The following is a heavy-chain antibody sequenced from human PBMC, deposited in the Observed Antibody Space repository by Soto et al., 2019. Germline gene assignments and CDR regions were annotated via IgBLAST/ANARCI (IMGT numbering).Heavy chain of an antibody. CDR2: INPGDSET. D-gene: IGHD6-19*01. CDR1: GYSFTNYW. CDR3: ARSLSSGWLHYGMDV. J-gene: IGHJ6*02. Sequence: PGESLKISCKGSGYSFTNYWIGWVRQMPGKGLEWMGLINPGDSETRYSPSFQGQVTISADRSISTAYLQWSSLKASDTAMYYYARSLSSGWLHYGMDVWGQGTTVTVSS. V-gene: IGHV5-51*01.